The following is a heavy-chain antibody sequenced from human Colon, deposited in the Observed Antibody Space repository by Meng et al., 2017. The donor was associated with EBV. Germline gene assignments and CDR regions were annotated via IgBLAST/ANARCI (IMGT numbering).Heavy chain of an antibody. Sequence: QVTLQQSRAVLLQPSQTLSPTCAISGDSVSSNSAACNWIRQSPSRGLEWLGRTYYRSKWYNDYAVSVKSRITINPDTSKNQFSLQLNSVTPEDTAVYYCARVAVGISSFDYWGQGTLVTVSS. CDR1: GDSVSSNSAA. D-gene: IGHD1-26*01. CDR3: ARVAVGISSFDY. J-gene: IGHJ4*02. CDR2: TYYRSKWYN. V-gene: IGHV6-1*01.